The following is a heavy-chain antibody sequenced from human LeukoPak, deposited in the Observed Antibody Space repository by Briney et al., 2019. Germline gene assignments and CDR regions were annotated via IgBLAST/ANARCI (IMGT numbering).Heavy chain of an antibody. CDR1: GFTFSGYA. CDR2: ITGSGATT. CDR3: AKWVSIAVAGSFDY. Sequence: GGSLRLSCAASGFTFSGYAMSWVRQAPGKGLEWVSLITGSGATTYYADSVKGRFTISRDNSKNTLYLQMNSLRAEDTAVYYCAKWVSIAVAGSFDYWGQGTLVTVSS. V-gene: IGHV3-23*01. J-gene: IGHJ4*02. D-gene: IGHD6-19*01.